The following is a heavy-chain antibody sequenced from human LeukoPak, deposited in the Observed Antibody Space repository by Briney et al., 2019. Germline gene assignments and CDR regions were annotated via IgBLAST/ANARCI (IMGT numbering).Heavy chain of an antibody. CDR2: IYYSGST. J-gene: IGHJ6*02. CDR3: ARDAGITIFGVDGMDV. CDR1: GGSISSYY. D-gene: IGHD3-3*01. V-gene: IGHV4-30-4*01. Sequence: PSETLSLTCTVSGGSISSYYWSWIRQPPGKGLEWIGYIYYSGSTYYNPSLKSRVTISVDTSKNQFSLKLSSVTAADTAVYYCARDAGITIFGVDGMDVWGQGTTVTVSS.